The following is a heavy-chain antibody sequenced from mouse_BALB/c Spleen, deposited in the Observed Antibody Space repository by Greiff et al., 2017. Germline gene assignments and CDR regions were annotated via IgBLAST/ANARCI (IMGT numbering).Heavy chain of an antibody. CDR3: ASPYYDYDDAYYFDG. Sequence: EVQLQQSGAELVKPGASVKLSCTASGFNIKDTYMHWVKQRPEQGLEWIGRIDPANGNTKYDPKFQGKATITADTSSNTAYLQLSSLTSEDTAVYYCASPYYDYDDAYYFDGWGQGTTLTVSS. J-gene: IGHJ2*01. CDR2: IDPANGNT. CDR1: GFNIKDTY. V-gene: IGHV14-3*02. D-gene: IGHD2-4*01.